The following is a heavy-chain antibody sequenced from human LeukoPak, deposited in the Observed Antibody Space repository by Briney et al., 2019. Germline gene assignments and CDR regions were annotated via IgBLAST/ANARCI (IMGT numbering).Heavy chain of an antibody. Sequence: SLRLSCAASGFTFSSYGMHWVRQAPGKGLEWVAVISYDGSNKYYADSVKGRFTISRDNSKNTLYLQMNSLRAEDTAVYYCAKDIAYCGGDCYSGYYGIDVWGQGTTVTVSS. D-gene: IGHD2-21*02. CDR3: AKDIAYCGGDCYSGYYGIDV. CDR1: GFTFSSYG. CDR2: ISYDGSNK. V-gene: IGHV3-30*18. J-gene: IGHJ6*02.